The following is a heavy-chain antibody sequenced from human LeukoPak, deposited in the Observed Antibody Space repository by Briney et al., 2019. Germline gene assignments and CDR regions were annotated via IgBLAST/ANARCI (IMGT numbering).Heavy chain of an antibody. Sequence: ASVKVSCKASGYTFTSYDINWVRQATGQGLGWMGWINPNSGNTGYAQKFQGRVTMTRNTSISTAYMELSSLRSEDTAVYYCAFGYCSGGSCYGGLYYFDYWGQGTLVNVSS. D-gene: IGHD2-15*01. CDR3: AFGYCSGGSCYGGLYYFDY. V-gene: IGHV1-8*01. CDR1: GYTFTSYD. CDR2: INPNSGNT. J-gene: IGHJ4*02.